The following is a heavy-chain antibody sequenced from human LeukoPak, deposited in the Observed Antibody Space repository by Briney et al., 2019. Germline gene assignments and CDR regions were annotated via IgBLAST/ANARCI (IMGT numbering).Heavy chain of an antibody. CDR3: ARDRPYYYDSSGYYLLDAFDI. J-gene: IGHJ3*02. Sequence: ASVKVSCKASGYTFTSYGISWVRQAPGQGLEWMGWISAYNGNTNYAQKLQGRVTMTTDTSTSTAYMELRSLRSDDTAVYYCARDRPYYYDSSGYYLLDAFDIWGQGTMVTVSS. CDR2: ISAYNGNT. CDR1: GYTFTSYG. D-gene: IGHD3-22*01. V-gene: IGHV1-18*01.